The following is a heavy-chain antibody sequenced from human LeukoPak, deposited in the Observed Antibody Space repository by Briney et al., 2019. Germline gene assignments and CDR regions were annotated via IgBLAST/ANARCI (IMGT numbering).Heavy chain of an antibody. CDR3: ARAMTPGTGRFDY. V-gene: IGHV3-30*04. Sequence: PGGSLRLSCAASGFTFSSYAMHWVRQAPGKGLEWVAVISYDGSNKYYADSVKGRFTISRDNSKNTLYLQMNSLRAEDTAVYYCARAMTPGTGRFDYWGQGTLVTVSS. J-gene: IGHJ4*02. CDR1: GFTFSSYA. CDR2: ISYDGSNK. D-gene: IGHD1-14*01.